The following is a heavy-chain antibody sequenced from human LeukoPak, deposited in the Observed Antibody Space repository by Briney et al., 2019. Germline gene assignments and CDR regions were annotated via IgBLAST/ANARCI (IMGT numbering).Heavy chain of an antibody. CDR2: IYYSGST. CDR1: GGSISGYY. V-gene: IGHV4-59*01. CDR3: ARVVVVPAAMVAFDI. Sequence: SETLSLTCTVSGGSISGYYWSWIRQPPGKGLEWIGYIYYSGSTNYNPSLKSRVTISVDTSKNQFSLKLSSVTAADTAVYYCARVVVVPAAMVAFDIWGQGTMVTVSS. D-gene: IGHD2-2*01. J-gene: IGHJ3*02.